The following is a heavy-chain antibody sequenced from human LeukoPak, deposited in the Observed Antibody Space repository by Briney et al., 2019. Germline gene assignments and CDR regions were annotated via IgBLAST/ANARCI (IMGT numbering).Heavy chain of an antibody. D-gene: IGHD6-19*01. CDR1: GFTFSDYY. CDR2: ISSSGSTI. J-gene: IGHJ5*02. CDR3: ARVSSSGWYDFNWFDP. Sequence: GGSLRLSCAASGFTFSDYYMSWIRQAPGKGLEWVSYISSSGSTIYYADSVKGRFTISRDNAKNPLYLQMNSLRAEDTAVYYCARVSSSGWYDFNWFDPWGQGTLVTVSS. V-gene: IGHV3-11*04.